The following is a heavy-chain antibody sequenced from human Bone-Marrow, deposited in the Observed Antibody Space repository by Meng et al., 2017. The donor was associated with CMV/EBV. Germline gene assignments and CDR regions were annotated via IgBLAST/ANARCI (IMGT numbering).Heavy chain of an antibody. D-gene: IGHD3-10*01. CDR3: ARDVLLWFGESPPQNYGMDV. J-gene: IGHJ6*02. V-gene: IGHV1-69*10. CDR2: IIPILGIA. CDR1: GGTFSSYA. Sequence: SVKVSCKASGGTFSSYAISWVRQAPGQGLEWMGGIIPILGIANYAQKFQGRVTITADKSTSTAYMELSSLRSEDTAVYYCARDVLLWFGESPPQNYGMDVWDQGTTVTVSS.